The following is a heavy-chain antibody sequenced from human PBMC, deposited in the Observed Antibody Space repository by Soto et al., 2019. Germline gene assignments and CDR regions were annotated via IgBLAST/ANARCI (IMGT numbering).Heavy chain of an antibody. J-gene: IGHJ5*02. CDR1: GGSFSGYY. CDR2: INHSGNT. V-gene: IGHV4-34*01. CDR3: ARRAPEGFDP. Sequence: PSETLSLTCAVYGGSFSGYYWSWIRQAPGKGLEWIGSINHSGNTYFSPSLKDRVTMSVDTSKNRFSLKLRSATAADNGRYYCARRAPEGFDPWGQGTLVTVSS.